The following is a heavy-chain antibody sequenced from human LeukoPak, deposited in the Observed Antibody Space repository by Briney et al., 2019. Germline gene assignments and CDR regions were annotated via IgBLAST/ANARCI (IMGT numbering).Heavy chain of an antibody. CDR1: GFTFSSYS. CDR2: ISSSSSYI. J-gene: IGHJ5*02. V-gene: IGHV3-21*01. Sequence: GGSLRLSCAASGFTFSSYSMNWVRQAPGRGPEWVSSISSSSSYIYYADSVKGRFTISRDNAKNSLYLQMNSLRAEDTAVYYCARGGLAAAANWFDPWGQGTLVTVSS. D-gene: IGHD6-13*01. CDR3: ARGGLAAAANWFDP.